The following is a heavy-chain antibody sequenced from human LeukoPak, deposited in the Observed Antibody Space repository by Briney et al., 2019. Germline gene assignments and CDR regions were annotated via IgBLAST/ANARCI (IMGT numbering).Heavy chain of an antibody. V-gene: IGHV3-7*01. CDR2: IKQDGSEK. J-gene: IGHJ4*02. CDR1: GFSFSDYW. Sequence: GGSLRLSCAASGFSFSDYWMTWVRQAPGKGLEWVANIKQDGSEKNYVDSVKGRFTTSRDNAKNSLYLQMNSLGAEDTAVYYCAREFYSSPTFDYWGQGTLVTVSS. D-gene: IGHD4-11*01. CDR3: AREFYSSPTFDY.